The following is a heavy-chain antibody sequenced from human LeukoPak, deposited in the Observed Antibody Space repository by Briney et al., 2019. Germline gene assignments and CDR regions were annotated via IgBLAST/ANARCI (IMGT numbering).Heavy chain of an antibody. CDR2: IGGSGVST. J-gene: IGHJ3*02. CDR3: ARDRGWAFDI. V-gene: IGHV3-23*01. Sequence: GGSLRLSCAASGFTFSSYAMSWVRQAPGKGLEWVSAIGGSGVSTYYADSVKGRFTISRDNSKNTMYLQMNSLRIEDTAVYYCARDRGWAFDIWGQGTMVTVSS. CDR1: GFTFSSYA.